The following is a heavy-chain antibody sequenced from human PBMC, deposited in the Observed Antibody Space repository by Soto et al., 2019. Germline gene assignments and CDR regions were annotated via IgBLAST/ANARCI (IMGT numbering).Heavy chain of an antibody. J-gene: IGHJ4*02. CDR3: ARDFTPGSSGYFDY. CDR2: IYYSGST. Sequence: PSETLSLTCTVSGGSISSYYWSWIRQPPGKGLEWIGYIYYSGSTNYNPSLKSRVTISVDTSKNQFSLKLSSVTAADTAVYYCARDFTPGSSGYFDYWGQGTLVTVSS. D-gene: IGHD3-22*01. V-gene: IGHV4-59*01. CDR1: GGSISSYY.